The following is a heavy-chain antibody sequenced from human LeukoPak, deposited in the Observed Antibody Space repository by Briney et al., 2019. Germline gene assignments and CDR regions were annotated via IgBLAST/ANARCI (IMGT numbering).Heavy chain of an antibody. CDR2: IKKDGSEK. CDR3: ARDLSGVTGYTYGRGIDY. CDR1: GFTFSSYW. J-gene: IGHJ4*02. V-gene: IGHV3-7*01. Sequence: GGSLRLSCAAPGFTFSSYWMSWVRQAPGKGLEWVANIKKDGSEKYYVDSVKGRFTISRDNAKTSLYLQMNSLRAEDTAVYYCARDLSGVTGYTYGRGIDYWGQGTLVTVSS. D-gene: IGHD5-18*01.